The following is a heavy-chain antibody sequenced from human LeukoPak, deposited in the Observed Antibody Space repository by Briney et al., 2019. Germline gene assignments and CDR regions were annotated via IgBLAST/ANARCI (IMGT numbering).Heavy chain of an antibody. J-gene: IGHJ4*02. CDR2: ISYSGNT. Sequence: PSETLSLTCTVSGGSISTYYWSWIRQAPGKGLEWIGYISYSGNTNYNPSLMSRATISVDTSKNQFSLQLTSVAAADTAVYYCARDKSLRGNWYGNDYWGQGILVPSPQ. V-gene: IGHV4-59*01. CDR3: ARDKSLRGNWYGNDY. CDR1: GGSISTYY. D-gene: IGHD1-1*01.